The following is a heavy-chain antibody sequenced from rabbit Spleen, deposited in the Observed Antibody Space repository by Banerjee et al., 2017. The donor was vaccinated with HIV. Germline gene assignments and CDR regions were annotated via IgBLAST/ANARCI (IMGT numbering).Heavy chain of an antibody. Sequence: QQQLEESGGGLVQPEGSLTLTCTASGFSFSSSYYMCWVRQAPGKGLEWIACIYADSSGRTYYASWAKGRFTISKTSSTTVTLQMTSLTVADTATYFCARGLAYTAVVVGYPGWLDLWGQGTLVTVS. J-gene: IGHJ5*01. CDR1: GFSFSSSYY. CDR2: IYADSSGRT. CDR3: ARGLAYTAVVVGYPGWLDL. D-gene: IGHD1-1*01. V-gene: IGHV1S45*01.